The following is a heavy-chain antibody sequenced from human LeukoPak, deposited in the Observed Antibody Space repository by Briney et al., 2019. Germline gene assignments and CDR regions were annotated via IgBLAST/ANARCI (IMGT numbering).Heavy chain of an antibody. Sequence: PSETLSLTCTVSGGSISSYYWSWVRQPPGKGLGWIGYIYYSGSTNYNPSLKSRVTISVDTSKNQFSLKLSSVTAADTAVYYCARYGSGSSGLDYWGQGTLVTVSS. CDR3: ARYGSGSSGLDY. D-gene: IGHD3-10*01. CDR2: IYYSGST. CDR1: GGSISSYY. V-gene: IGHV4-59*01. J-gene: IGHJ4*02.